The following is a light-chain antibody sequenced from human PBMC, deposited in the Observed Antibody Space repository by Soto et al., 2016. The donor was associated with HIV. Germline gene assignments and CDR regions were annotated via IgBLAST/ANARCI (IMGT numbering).Light chain of an antibody. CDR1: NIGSKN. V-gene: IGLV3-21*03. CDR3: QVWDSSSDHPGV. Sequence: SYELTQPPSVSVAPGKTARITCAGSNIGSKNVHWYQQKPGQAPVLVVYDDSDRPSGIPERFSGSNSGNTATLTISRVEAGDEADFYCQVWDSSSDHPGVFGTGTKVTVL. J-gene: IGLJ1*01. CDR2: DDS.